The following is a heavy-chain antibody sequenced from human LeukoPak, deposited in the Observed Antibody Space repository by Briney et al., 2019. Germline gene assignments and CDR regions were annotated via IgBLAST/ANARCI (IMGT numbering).Heavy chain of an antibody. CDR2: IYYSGST. V-gene: IGHV4-59*01. CDR3: ARVNIDILTGYFTFDY. CDR1: GVSISSYY. J-gene: IGHJ4*02. D-gene: IGHD3-9*01. Sequence: PSETLSLTCTVSGVSISSYYWSWIRQPPGKGLEWIGYIYYSGSTNYNPSLKSRVTISVDTSKNQFSLKLSSVTAADTAVYYCARVNIDILTGYFTFDYWGQGTLVTVSS.